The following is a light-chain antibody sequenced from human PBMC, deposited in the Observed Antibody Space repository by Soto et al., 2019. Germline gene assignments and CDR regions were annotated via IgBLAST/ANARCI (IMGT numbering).Light chain of an antibody. J-gene: IGKJ5*01. CDR3: QQYNIWRSIS. V-gene: IGKV3-15*01. CDR2: DTS. Sequence: MTQSPSTLSASVGDRVTITCRASQSISNKLAWYQHKPGQAPRLLIYDTSTRVAGIPARFTGSGSGTDFTLTISSLQSEDFAVYYCQQYNIWRSISFGQGTRLEIK. CDR1: QSISNK.